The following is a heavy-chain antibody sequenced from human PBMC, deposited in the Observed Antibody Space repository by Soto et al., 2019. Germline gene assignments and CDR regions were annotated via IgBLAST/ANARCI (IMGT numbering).Heavy chain of an antibody. V-gene: IGHV1-69*02. CDR1: GGTFSSYT. D-gene: IGHD1-26*01. CDR2: IIPILGIA. Sequence: QVQLVQSGAEVKKPGSSVKVSCKASGGTFSSYTISWVRQAPGQGLEWMGRIIPILGIANYAQKFQGRVTITADKSTSTAYMELSSLRSEDTAVYYCARAEGATTWAAYWGQGTLVTVFS. J-gene: IGHJ4*02. CDR3: ARAEGATTWAAY.